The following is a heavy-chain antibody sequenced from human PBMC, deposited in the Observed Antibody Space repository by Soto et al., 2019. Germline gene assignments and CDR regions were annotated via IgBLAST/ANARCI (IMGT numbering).Heavy chain of an antibody. V-gene: IGHV1-69*13. J-gene: IGHJ6*02. D-gene: IGHD3-9*01. CDR3: ARNGELRYFDWSSGYGMDV. CDR1: GGTFSSYA. CDR2: IIPIFGRA. Sequence: ASVEVSCKASGGTFSSYAISWVLQAPGQGLEWMGGIIPIFGRANYAQKFQGRVTITADESTRTAYMELSSLRSEDTAVYYCARNGELRYFDWSSGYGMDVWGQGTTVTVSS.